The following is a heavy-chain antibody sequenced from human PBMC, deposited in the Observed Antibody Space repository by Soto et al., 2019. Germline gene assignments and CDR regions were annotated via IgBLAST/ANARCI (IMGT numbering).Heavy chain of an antibody. D-gene: IGHD3-3*01. CDR1: GFTFSSYA. V-gene: IGHV3-23*01. J-gene: IGHJ3*02. CDR3: ATVGLKDVTIFGVVTIGAFDI. CDR2: ISGSGGST. Sequence: EVQLLESGGGLVQPGGSLRLSCAASGFTFSSYAMSWVRQAPGKGLEWVSAISGSGGSTYYADSVKGRFTISRDNSKNTLYLQMNSLRAEDTAVYYCATVGLKDVTIFGVVTIGAFDIWGQGTMVTVSS.